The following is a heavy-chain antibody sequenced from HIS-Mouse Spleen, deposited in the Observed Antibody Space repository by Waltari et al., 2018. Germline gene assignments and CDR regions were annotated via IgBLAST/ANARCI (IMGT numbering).Heavy chain of an antibody. CDR1: GYTFTGYY. D-gene: IGHD2-15*01. J-gene: IGHJ4*02. V-gene: IGHV1-2*02. Sequence: QVPLVQSGAEVKKPGASVKVSCKASGYTFTGYYMHWVRQDPGQGLEWMGWTNRSSGGTSDAQNVQGRVTMTRDTSISTAYMELSRLRSDDTAVYDCARVSSGGSDFDYWGQGTLVTVSS. CDR2: TNRSSGGT. CDR3: ARVSSGGSDFDY.